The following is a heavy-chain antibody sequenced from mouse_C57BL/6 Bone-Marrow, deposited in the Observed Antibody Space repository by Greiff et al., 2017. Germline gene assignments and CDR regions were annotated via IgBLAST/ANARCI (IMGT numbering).Heavy chain of an antibody. CDR1: GYTFTSYD. V-gene: IGHV1-85*01. J-gene: IGHJ3*01. CDR3: AREVDYGNYVWFAY. Sequence: QVQLKQSGAELARPGASVKLSCKASGYTFTSYDINWVKQRPGQGLEWIGWIYPRDGSTKYNEKFKGKATLTVDTSSSTAYMELHSLTSEDSAVYFCAREVDYGNYVWFAYWGQGTLVTVSA. D-gene: IGHD2-1*01. CDR2: IYPRDGST.